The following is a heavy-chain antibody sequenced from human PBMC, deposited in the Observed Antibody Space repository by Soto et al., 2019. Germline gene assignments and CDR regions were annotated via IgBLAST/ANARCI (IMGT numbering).Heavy chain of an antibody. D-gene: IGHD4-17*01. CDR1: GYTFTSYY. CDR2: INPSGGST. CDR3: ARDYGDPAWWFDP. Sequence: ASVKVSCKASGYTFTSYYMHWVRQAPGQGLEWMGIINPSGGSTSYAQQFQGRVTMTRDTSTSTVYMELSSLRSEDTAVYYCARDYGDPAWWFDPWGQGTLVTVSS. V-gene: IGHV1-46*01. J-gene: IGHJ5*02.